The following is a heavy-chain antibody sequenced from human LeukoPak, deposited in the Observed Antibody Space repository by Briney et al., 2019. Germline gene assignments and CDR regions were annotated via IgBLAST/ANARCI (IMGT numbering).Heavy chain of an antibody. D-gene: IGHD2-15*01. Sequence: VASVKVPCKASGYTFTSYGISWVRQAPGQGLEWMGWISAYNGNTNYAQKLKGRVTMTTDTSNSTAYMELRSLRSDDTAVYSCAREVDTQGGGWFDPWGQGTLVTVSS. J-gene: IGHJ5*02. CDR3: AREVDTQGGGWFDP. V-gene: IGHV1-18*01. CDR2: ISAYNGNT. CDR1: GYTFTSYG.